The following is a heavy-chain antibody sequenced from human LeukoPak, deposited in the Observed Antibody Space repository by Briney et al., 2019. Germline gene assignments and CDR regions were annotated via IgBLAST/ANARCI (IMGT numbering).Heavy chain of an antibody. CDR2: ISDSGRST. D-gene: IGHD2-15*01. V-gene: IGHV3-23*01. CDR3: AKRGVVIRVILVGLHKEAYYFDS. CDR1: GITLSNYG. J-gene: IGHJ4*02. Sequence: GGSLRLSCAVSGITLSNYGMSWVRQAPGKGLEWVAGISDSGRSTNYADSVKGRFTISRDNPKNTLYLQMNSLRAEDTAVYFCAKRGVVIRVILVGLHKEAYYFDSWGQGALVTVSS.